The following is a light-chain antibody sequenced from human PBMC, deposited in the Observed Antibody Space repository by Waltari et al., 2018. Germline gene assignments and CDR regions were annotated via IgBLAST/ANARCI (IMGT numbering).Light chain of an antibody. CDR3: QQHADYPLT. CDR2: GSS. J-gene: IGKJ4*01. V-gene: IGKV1-16*01. Sequence: DIQMTQSPSSLSASVGDTVTITCRASQGVNNFLVWLQQRPGKAPKSLIYGSSTLQSGVPSRFSGSGYGTDFTLTISSRQPEDIATYYCQQHADYPLTFGGGTRVEIK. CDR1: QGVNNF.